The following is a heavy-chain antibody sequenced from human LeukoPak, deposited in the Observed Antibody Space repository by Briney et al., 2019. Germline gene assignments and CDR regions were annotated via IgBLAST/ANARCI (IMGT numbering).Heavy chain of an antibody. Sequence: PGGSLRLSCVTSGFNLKNYGMHWVRQAPGKGLEWVAVIWPGGKNKHYVDSVLGRFTISRDNSKNTVYLEMSSLKVEDTAMYYCARDYEMTSAFDTWGQGTMVTVSS. J-gene: IGHJ3*02. CDR3: ARDYEMTSAFDT. CDR2: IWPGGKNK. D-gene: IGHD5-12*01. V-gene: IGHV3-33*01. CDR1: GFNLKNYG.